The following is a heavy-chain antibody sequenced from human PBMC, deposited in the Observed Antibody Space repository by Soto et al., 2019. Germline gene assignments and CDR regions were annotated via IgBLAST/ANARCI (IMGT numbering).Heavy chain of an antibody. CDR1: GFTLDDYA. D-gene: IGHD2-8*01. Sequence: VQLVASGGGLVQPGRSLRLSCAASGFTLDDYAMHWVRQAPGKRLEWVSGISWTSGSIGYAASVKGRFHISRDNANNTLYLQMNSLRAEDTALYYCANESCTNGVCVKYFDSWGQGTLVTVSS. V-gene: IGHV3-9*01. CDR2: ISWTSGSI. J-gene: IGHJ4*02. CDR3: ANESCTNGVCVKYFDS.